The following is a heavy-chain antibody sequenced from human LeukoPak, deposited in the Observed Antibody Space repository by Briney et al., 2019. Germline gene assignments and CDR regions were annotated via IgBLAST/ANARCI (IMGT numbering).Heavy chain of an antibody. Sequence: RASVKVSCKASGGTFSSYAISWVRQAPGQGLEWMGWISNDNGITNYAPQFQGRVTLDTETYTSTAYMELRNLRSDDTAVYYCARGGFDYYGTGRAFDVWGQGTLVTVSS. CDR3: ARGGFDYYGTGRAFDV. V-gene: IGHV1-18*01. CDR2: ISNDNGIT. J-gene: IGHJ4*02. D-gene: IGHD3-10*01. CDR1: GGTFSSYA.